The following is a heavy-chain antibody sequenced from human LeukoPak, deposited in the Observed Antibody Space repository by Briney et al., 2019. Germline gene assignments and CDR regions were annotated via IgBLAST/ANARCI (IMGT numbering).Heavy chain of an antibody. CDR3: ARAEIATILFDY. V-gene: IGHV4-59*08. D-gene: IGHD5-24*01. CDR1: GGSISSYY. Sequence: SETLSPTCTVSGGSISSYYWSWIRQPPGKGPEWIGYIYYSGSTNYNPSLKSRVTISVDTSKNQFSLKLSSVTAADTAVYYCARAEIATILFDYWGQGTLVTVSS. J-gene: IGHJ4*02. CDR2: IYYSGST.